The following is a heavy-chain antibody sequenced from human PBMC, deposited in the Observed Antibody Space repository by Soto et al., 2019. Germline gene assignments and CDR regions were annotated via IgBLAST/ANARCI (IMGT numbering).Heavy chain of an antibody. V-gene: IGHV1-69*13. CDR1: GGTFSSYA. CDR3: ARDSGYCSGGSCYTHNWFDP. CDR2: IIPIFGTA. J-gene: IGHJ5*02. Sequence: GASVKVSCMASGGTFSSYAISWVRQAPGQGLEWKGGIIPIFGTANYAQKFQGRVTITADESTSTAYMELSSLRSEDTAVYYCARDSGYCSGGSCYTHNWFDPWGQGTLVTVSS. D-gene: IGHD2-15*01.